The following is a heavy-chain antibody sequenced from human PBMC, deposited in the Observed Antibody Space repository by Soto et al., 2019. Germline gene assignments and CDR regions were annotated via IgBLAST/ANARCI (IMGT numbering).Heavy chain of an antibody. V-gene: IGHV4-34*01. J-gene: IGHJ4*02. Sequence: SETLSLTCAVYGGSFSGYYWSWIRRPPGKGLEWIGEINHSGSTNYNPSLKSRVTISVDTSKNQFSLKLSSVTAADTAVYYCARGRKLRFCDYWGQGTLVTVSS. CDR2: INHSGST. CDR1: GGSFSGYY. CDR3: ARGRKLRFCDY. D-gene: IGHD3-3*01.